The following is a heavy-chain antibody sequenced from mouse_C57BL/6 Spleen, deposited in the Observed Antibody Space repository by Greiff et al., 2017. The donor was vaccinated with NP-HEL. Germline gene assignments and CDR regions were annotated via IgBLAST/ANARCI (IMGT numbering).Heavy chain of an antibody. CDR1: GYAFSSSW. V-gene: IGHV1-82*01. Sequence: VQLQQSGPELVKPGASVKISCKASGYAFSSSWMNWVKQRPGKGLEWIGRIYPGDGDTNYNGKFKGKATLTADKSSSTAYMQLSSLTSEDSAVYFCAVDGYYWAMDYWGQGTSVTVSS. J-gene: IGHJ4*01. CDR2: IYPGDGDT. CDR3: AVDGYYWAMDY. D-gene: IGHD2-3*01.